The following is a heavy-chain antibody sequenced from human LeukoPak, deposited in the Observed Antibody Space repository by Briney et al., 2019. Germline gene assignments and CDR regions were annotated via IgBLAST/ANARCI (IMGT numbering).Heavy chain of an antibody. D-gene: IGHD3-3*01. CDR3: AKLPIFGVVIAYYFDY. CDR1: GFTFSSYA. V-gene: IGHV3-23*01. J-gene: IGHJ4*02. CDR2: ISGSGGST. Sequence: GGSLTLSCAASGFTFSSYAMSWVRQAPGKGLEWGSAISGSGGSTYCADSVKGRFTISRDNSKNTLYLQMNSLRAEDTAVYYCAKLPIFGVVIAYYFDYWGQGTLVTVSS.